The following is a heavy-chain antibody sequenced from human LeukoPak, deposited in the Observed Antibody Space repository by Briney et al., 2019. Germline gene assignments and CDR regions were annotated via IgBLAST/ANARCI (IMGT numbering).Heavy chain of an antibody. J-gene: IGHJ4*02. CDR3: ARDPDIVATTPQPDY. CDR1: GFTFSSYG. CDR2: IWYDGSNK. D-gene: IGHD5-12*01. Sequence: PGRSLRLSCAASGFTFSSYGMHWVRQAPGKGLEWVAVIWYDGSNKYYADSVKGRFTISRDNSKDTLYLQMNSLRAEDTAVYYCARDPDIVATTPQPDYWGQGTLVTVSS. V-gene: IGHV3-33*01.